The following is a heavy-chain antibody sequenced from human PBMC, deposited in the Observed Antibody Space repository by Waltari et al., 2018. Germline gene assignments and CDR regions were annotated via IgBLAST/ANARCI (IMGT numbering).Heavy chain of an antibody. Sequence: EVQLVESGGGLVQPGGSLRLSCAASGFTFSSYWMSWVRQAPGKGLEWVANKKQEGSVKDNVDSVKGRFTISRDNAKNSLYLQMNSLRAEDTAVYYCARTPDYGETDWGQGTLVTVSS. CDR2: KKQEGSVK. CDR1: GFTFSSYW. J-gene: IGHJ4*02. D-gene: IGHD4-17*01. V-gene: IGHV3-7*01. CDR3: ARTPDYGETD.